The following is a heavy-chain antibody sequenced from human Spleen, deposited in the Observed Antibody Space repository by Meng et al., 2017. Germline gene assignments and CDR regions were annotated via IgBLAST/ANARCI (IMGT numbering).Heavy chain of an antibody. D-gene: IGHD3-22*01. Sequence: SETLSLTCTVSGGSISSYYWSWIRQPAGKGLEWIGRIYTSGSTNYNPSLKSRVTMSVDTSKNQFSLKLSSVTAADTAVYYCARVGYDSSGFYTHFDYWGQGTLVTVSS. J-gene: IGHJ4*02. CDR3: ARVGYDSSGFYTHFDY. V-gene: IGHV4-4*07. CDR2: IYTSGST. CDR1: GGSISSYY.